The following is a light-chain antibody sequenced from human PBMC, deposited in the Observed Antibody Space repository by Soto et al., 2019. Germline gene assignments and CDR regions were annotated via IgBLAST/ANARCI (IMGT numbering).Light chain of an antibody. Sequence: EIVWTQSPGTLSLSPGERATLSCRSSQSVTSNYLAWYQQKPGQAPRLLIYGASSRATGIPDRFSGSGSGTDFTLTISRLEPEDFAVYYCQQYGSSPRTFGQGTKVDI. CDR3: QQYGSSPRT. CDR2: GAS. V-gene: IGKV3-20*01. J-gene: IGKJ1*01. CDR1: QSVTSNY.